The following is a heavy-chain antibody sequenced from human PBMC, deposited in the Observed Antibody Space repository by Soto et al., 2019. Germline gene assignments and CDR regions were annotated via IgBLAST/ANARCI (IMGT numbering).Heavy chain of an antibody. V-gene: IGHV1-18*04. CDR1: GYTFTSYG. J-gene: IGHJ4*02. Sequence: QVQLVQSGTEVKKPGASVNVSCKAFGYTFTSYGFSWVRQVPEQGLEWLGWLSAFNGDTQYAQTMKGRLTVTTDTSTTTVHMELRSLTPADTAVYYCAREAGWQRMVPYDWGQGTLVTVS. D-gene: IGHD6-25*01. CDR3: AREAGWQRMVPYD. CDR2: LSAFNGDT.